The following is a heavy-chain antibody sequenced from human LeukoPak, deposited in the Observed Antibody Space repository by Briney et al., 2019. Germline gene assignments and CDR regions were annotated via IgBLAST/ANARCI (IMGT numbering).Heavy chain of an antibody. CDR3: APKPCITMVRGVISTYPLIDY. J-gene: IGHJ4*02. V-gene: IGHV3-33*01. Sequence: GGSLRLSCAASGFTFSSYGMHWVRQAPGKGLEWVAVIWYDGSNKYYADSVKGRFTISRDNSKNTLYLQMNSLRAEDTAVYYCAPKPCITMVRGVISTYPLIDYWGQGTLVTVSS. D-gene: IGHD3-10*01. CDR2: IWYDGSNK. CDR1: GFTFSSYG.